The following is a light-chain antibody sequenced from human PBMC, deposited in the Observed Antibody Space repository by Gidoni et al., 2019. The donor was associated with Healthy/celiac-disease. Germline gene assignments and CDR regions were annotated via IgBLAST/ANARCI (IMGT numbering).Light chain of an antibody. CDR1: QSVSSN. CDR2: GAS. Sequence: EIVMTQSPATLSVSPGERATLSCRASQSVSSNLAWYPQKPGQAPRLLIYGASTRATGIPARFSGSGSGTEFTLTISSLQSEDFAVYYCQQYNNWPWMFGQGTKVEIK. V-gene: IGKV3-15*01. CDR3: QQYNNWPWM. J-gene: IGKJ1*01.